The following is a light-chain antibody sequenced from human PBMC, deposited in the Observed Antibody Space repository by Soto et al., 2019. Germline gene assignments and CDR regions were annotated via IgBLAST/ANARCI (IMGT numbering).Light chain of an antibody. J-gene: IGLJ3*02. CDR1: SSDVNNNY. CDR3: CSYAGSYTWV. V-gene: IGLV2-11*01. CDR2: DVS. Sequence: QSALTQPRSVSGSPGQSVTISCTGTSSDVNNNYVSWYQQHPGKAPKLMIYDVSKRPSGVPDRFSGSKSGNTASLTISGLQAEDAADYYCCSYAGSYTWVFGGGTKLTVL.